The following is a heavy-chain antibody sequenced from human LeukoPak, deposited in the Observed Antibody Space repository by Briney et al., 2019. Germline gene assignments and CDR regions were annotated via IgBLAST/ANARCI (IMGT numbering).Heavy chain of an antibody. CDR1: GGSFSGYY. J-gene: IGHJ6*02. CDR2: INHSGST. V-gene: IGHV4-34*01. Sequence: PSETLSLTCAVCGGSFSGYYWSWIRQPPGKGLEWIGEINHSGSTNYNPSLKSRVTISVDTSKNQFSLKLSSVTAADTAVYYCSSFKRGYSYGLDYYGMDVWGQGTTVTVSS. CDR3: SSFKRGYSYGLDYYGMDV. D-gene: IGHD5-18*01.